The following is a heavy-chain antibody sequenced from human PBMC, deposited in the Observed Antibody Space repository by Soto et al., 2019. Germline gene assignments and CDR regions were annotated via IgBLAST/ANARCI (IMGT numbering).Heavy chain of an antibody. D-gene: IGHD1-26*01. CDR3: ARDEVVRELRRDCYYYGMDV. V-gene: IGHV1-69*13. J-gene: IGHJ6*02. CDR2: IIPIFGTA. CDR1: GGAFSSYA. Sequence: SVKVSCKASGGAFSSYAISWVRQAPGQGLEWMGGIIPIFGTANSAQQFRGRVTITADESTSTAYMELSSLRSEDTAVYYCARDEVVRELRRDCYYYGMDVWGQGTTVTVSS.